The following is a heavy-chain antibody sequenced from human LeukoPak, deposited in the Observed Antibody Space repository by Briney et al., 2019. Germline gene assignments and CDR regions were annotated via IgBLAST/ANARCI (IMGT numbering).Heavy chain of an antibody. D-gene: IGHD6-13*01. J-gene: IGHJ4*02. Sequence: PGGSLRLSCTVAGFTVSSSYMSWVRQAPGKGLDWVSSIGGSNDGGTYYADSVKGRFTISRDNSKNTVSLQMNSLRAEDTALYFCAKGGIGEAGLDSWGQGILVTVSS. V-gene: IGHV3-23*01. CDR1: GFTVSSSY. CDR3: AKGGIGEAGLDS. CDR2: IGGSNDGGT.